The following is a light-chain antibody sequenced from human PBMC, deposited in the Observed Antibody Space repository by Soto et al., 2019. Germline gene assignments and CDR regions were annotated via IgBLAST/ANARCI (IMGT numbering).Light chain of an antibody. CDR2: DSS. V-gene: IGKV3-15*01. CDR3: QQYYNWPPTWT. CDR1: QSVSSS. J-gene: IGKJ1*01. Sequence: EIVMTQSPATLSVSPGERATLSCRASQSVSSSVAWYQQKPGQAPRLLIYDSSSRATGVPARFSGSGSGTEFSLAISSLQSEDFAVYYCQQYYNWPPTWTSGQGTKVDIK.